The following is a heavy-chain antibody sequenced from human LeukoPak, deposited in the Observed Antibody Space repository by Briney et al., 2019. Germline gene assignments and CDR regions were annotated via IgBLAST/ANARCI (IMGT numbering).Heavy chain of an antibody. V-gene: IGHV1-2*06. CDR3: ASSIAAPYYFDY. D-gene: IGHD6-6*01. Sequence: ASVKVFCKGSGYTFTRHYLHWVRQAPGKRLELMGRINPNSGGKNYAQKFQGRVTMTRDTSISTAYMELSRLRSDDTAVYYCASSIAAPYYFDYWGQGTLVTVSS. CDR1: GYTFTRHY. J-gene: IGHJ4*02. CDR2: INPNSGGK.